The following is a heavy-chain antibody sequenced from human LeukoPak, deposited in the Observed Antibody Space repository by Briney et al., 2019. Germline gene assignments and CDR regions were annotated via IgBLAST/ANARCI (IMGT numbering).Heavy chain of an antibody. V-gene: IGHV3-48*01. CDR1: GFKFSHYS. CDR2: ISSSSSTI. CDR3: AKEYGYDYNYYYSMDV. D-gene: IGHD1-1*01. Sequence: GGSLRLSCVASGFKFSHYSMNWVRQAPGKGLEWISYISSSSSTIYDADSVKGRFTISRDNSKNTVYLQMNSLRAEDTAVYFCAKEYGYDYNYYYSMDVWGKGTTVTISS. J-gene: IGHJ6*03.